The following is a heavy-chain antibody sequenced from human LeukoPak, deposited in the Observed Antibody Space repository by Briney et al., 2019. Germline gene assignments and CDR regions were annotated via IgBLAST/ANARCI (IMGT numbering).Heavy chain of an antibody. CDR2: FYTTGNT. J-gene: IGHJ6*03. CDR3: ARWLWFSNNYYYMDV. V-gene: IGHV4-4*07. Sequence: SETLSLTCTVSGGSTSSYYWSWIRQPARKGLEWIGRFYTTGNTNYNPSLKSRVTMSVDTSKNQFSLRLSSVAAAHTAVYYCARWLWFSNNYYYMDVWGKGTTVTVSS. D-gene: IGHD5-18*01. CDR1: GGSTSSYY.